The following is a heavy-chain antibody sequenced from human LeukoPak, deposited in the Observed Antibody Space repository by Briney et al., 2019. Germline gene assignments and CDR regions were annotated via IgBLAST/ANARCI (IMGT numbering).Heavy chain of an antibody. V-gene: IGHV3-11*04. D-gene: IGHD3-22*01. CDR1: GFTFSDYY. CDR3: ARIRDYYDSSGYFDY. CDR2: ISSSGSTI. J-gene: IGHJ4*02. Sequence: GGSLRLSCAASGFTFSDYYMSWIRQGPGKGLEWVSYISSSGSTIYYADSVKGRFTISRDNAKNSLYLQMNRLRAEDTAVYYCARIRDYYDSSGYFDYWGQGTLVTVSS.